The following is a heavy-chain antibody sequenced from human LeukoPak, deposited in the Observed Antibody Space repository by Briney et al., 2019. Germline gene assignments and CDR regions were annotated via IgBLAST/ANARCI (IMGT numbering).Heavy chain of an antibody. CDR2: ISGSGGDT. D-gene: IGHD2-15*01. V-gene: IGHV3-23*01. CDR3: ANVGTLRPRWFPSDP. Sequence: GGSLRLSCAASGFTFSSYSRNWVRQAPGKGLEWVSAISGSGGDTYYADSVKGRFTISRDNSKNTLYLQMNSLRAEDTAVYYCANVGTLRPRWFPSDPWGHGTLVTVSS. CDR1: GFTFSSYS. J-gene: IGHJ5*02.